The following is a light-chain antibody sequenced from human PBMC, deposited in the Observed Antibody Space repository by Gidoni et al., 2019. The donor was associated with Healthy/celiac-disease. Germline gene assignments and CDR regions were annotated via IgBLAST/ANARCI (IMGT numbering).Light chain of an antibody. CDR3: QQDDNLPCT. CDR1: QDISNY. V-gene: IGKV1-33*01. J-gene: IGKJ1*01. CDR2: DAS. Sequence: DIQMTQSLSSLSASVGDRVTITCQASQDISNYLNWYQQKPGKAPKLLIYDASNLETGVPSRFSGSGSGTDFTFTISSLQPEDIATYYCQQDDNLPCTFGQXTKVEIK.